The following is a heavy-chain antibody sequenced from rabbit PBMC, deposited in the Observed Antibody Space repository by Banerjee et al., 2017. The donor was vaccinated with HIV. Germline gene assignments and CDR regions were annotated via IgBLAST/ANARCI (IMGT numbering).Heavy chain of an antibody. CDR3: ARDSGTSFSSYGMDL. D-gene: IGHD8-1*01. V-gene: IGHV1S45*01. J-gene: IGHJ6*01. CDR1: GFSFSYSDY. Sequence: QEQLVESGGGLVQPGGSLKLSCKASGFSFSYSDYMCWVRQPPGKGPEWIACIGAGVSYTTYYATWAKGRFTISKTSSTTVTLQMTSLTAADTATYFCARDSGTSFSSYGMDLWGPGTLVTVS. CDR2: IGAGVSYTT.